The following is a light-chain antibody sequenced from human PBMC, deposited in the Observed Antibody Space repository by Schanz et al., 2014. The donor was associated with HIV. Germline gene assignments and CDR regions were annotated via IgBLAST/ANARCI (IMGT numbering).Light chain of an antibody. V-gene: IGLV2-8*01. J-gene: IGLJ3*02. Sequence: QSALTQPASASGSPGQSVTLSCTGTSSDVGDYNYVSWYQQHPGKAPKIMIYEVSKRPSGVPDRFSGSKSGNTASLTVSGLQAEDEADYYCSSYAGTNNFWVFGGGTKLTVL. CDR1: SSDVGDYNY. CDR2: EVS. CDR3: SSYAGTNNFWV.